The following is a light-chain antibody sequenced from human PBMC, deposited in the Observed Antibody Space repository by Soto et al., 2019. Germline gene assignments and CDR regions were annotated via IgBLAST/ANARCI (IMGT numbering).Light chain of an antibody. CDR1: QSVSSTY. V-gene: IGKV3-20*01. CDR2: GAS. J-gene: IGKJ4*01. CDR3: QQYGSAPLT. Sequence: EIVLTQSPGTLSLSPGEGATLSCRASQSVSSTYLGWYQQKPGQAPRLLIYGASSRATGIPDRFSGSGSGTDFNLTISRLEPEDLAVYYCQQYGSAPLTFGGGTKVDIK.